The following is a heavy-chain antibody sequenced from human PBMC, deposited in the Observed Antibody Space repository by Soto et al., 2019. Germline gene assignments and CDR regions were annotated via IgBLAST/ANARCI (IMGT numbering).Heavy chain of an antibody. V-gene: IGHV4-39*01. CDR1: GGSISSSSYY. Sequence: QLQLQESGPGLVKPSETLSLTCTVSGGSISSSSYYWGWIRQPPGKGLEWIGSIYDSGSTYYNPSLKSRVTISVDTSKNQFSPKRSSVTAADTAVYYGARHRITMIVFALDWFDPWGQGTLVTVSS. D-gene: IGHD3-22*01. CDR3: ARHRITMIVFALDWFDP. J-gene: IGHJ5*02. CDR2: IYDSGST.